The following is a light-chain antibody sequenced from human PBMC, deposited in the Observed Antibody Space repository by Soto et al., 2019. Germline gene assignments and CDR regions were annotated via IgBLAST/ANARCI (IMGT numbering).Light chain of an antibody. V-gene: IGKV3-11*01. CDR2: DAS. Sequence: EIVLTQSPATLPLSPGARATLSCTASQSVSSYLAWYQQKPGQAPRLLIYDASNRATGIPARFSGSGSGTDFSLTSSSLELEDFAVYYCEQRSNWPPTWTFSQGTKVEIK. CDR3: EQRSNWPPTWT. CDR1: QSVSSY. J-gene: IGKJ1*01.